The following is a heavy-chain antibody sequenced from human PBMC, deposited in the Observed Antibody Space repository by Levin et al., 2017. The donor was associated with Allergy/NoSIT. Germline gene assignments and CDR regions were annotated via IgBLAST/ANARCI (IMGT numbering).Heavy chain of an antibody. D-gene: IGHD3-16*01. J-gene: IGHJ4*02. CDR1: GLTLSGHW. V-gene: IGHV3-74*01. CDR3: ATQLGGAVY. Sequence: GGSLRLSCAASGLTLSGHWIHWVRQAPGRGLVWVSRINSDGSTTSYADSVKGRFTISRDNAKNTLYLQMNSLRAEDTAVYFCATQLGGAVYWGQGTLVTVSS. CDR2: INSDGSTT.